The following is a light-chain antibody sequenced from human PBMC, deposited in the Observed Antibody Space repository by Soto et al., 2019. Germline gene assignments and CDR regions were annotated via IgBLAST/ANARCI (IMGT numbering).Light chain of an antibody. CDR1: NIGIKS. Sequence: YELTQRPSVSVAPGHTARITCGGNNIGIKSVHWYQQKPGQAPVLVVYDDSDRPSGITARFSGSNSGNTATLTISRVEAGDEADYYCQVCDSSSAHSVLGNGTKVTVL. V-gene: IGLV3-21*02. CDR2: DDS. J-gene: IGLJ1*01. CDR3: QVCDSSSAHSV.